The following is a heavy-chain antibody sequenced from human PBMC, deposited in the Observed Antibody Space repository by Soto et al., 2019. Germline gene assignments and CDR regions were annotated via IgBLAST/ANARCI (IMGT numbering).Heavy chain of an antibody. CDR2: IYYSGST. CDR1: GGSISSYY. CDR3: ARVRIEARPGWFDP. D-gene: IGHD6-6*01. V-gene: IGHV4-59*01. Sequence: QVQLQESGPGLVKPSETLSLTCTVSGGSISSYYWSWIRQPPGKGLEWIGYIYYSGSTNYNPSLKSRVTISVDTSKNQFSLKLSSVTAADTAVYYCARVRIEARPGWFDPWGQGTLVTVSS. J-gene: IGHJ5*02.